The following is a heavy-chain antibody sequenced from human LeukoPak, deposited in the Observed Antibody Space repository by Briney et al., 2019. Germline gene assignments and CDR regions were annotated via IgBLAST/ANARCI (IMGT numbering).Heavy chain of an antibody. J-gene: IGHJ4*02. CDR1: GGSISSGSYY. Sequence: SQTLSLTCTVSGGSISSGSYYWSWIRQPAGKGLEWIGRIYTSGSTNYNPSLKSRVTISVDTSKNQFSLKLSSVTAADTAVYYCARVSLVRGAPDYYFDYWGQGTLVTVSS. D-gene: IGHD3-10*01. CDR3: ARVSLVRGAPDYYFDY. CDR2: IYTSGST. V-gene: IGHV4-61*02.